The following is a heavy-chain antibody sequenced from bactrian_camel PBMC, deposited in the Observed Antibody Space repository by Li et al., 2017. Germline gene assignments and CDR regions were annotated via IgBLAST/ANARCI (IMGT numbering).Heavy chain of an antibody. D-gene: IGHD5*01. J-gene: IGHJ6*01. V-gene: IGHV3S9*01. CDR2: IYNDGRT. Sequence: HVQLVESGGGSVQAGGSLRLSCAASGYTYSNYCMGWVRQAPGKGLEWVAYIYNDGRTKYADSVKGRFTIARDNAKNAVYLQMNSLKSEDTALYYCVTRRQYGRASAGGVVDFGYWGQGTQVTVS. CDR1: GYTYSNYC. CDR3: VTRRQYGRASAGGVVDFGY.